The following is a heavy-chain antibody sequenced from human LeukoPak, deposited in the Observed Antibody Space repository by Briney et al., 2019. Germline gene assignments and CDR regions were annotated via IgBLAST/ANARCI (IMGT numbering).Heavy chain of an antibody. Sequence: AGGSLRLSCAASGFTFNIYYMIWVRQAPGKGLEWLSVIYSGGMTHYADSVKGRFIISRDNSKNTLYLQMNRLRVDDTAVYYCYARPVLPAAFLPSGNYMDVWGKGTTVTVSS. CDR1: GFTFNIYY. V-gene: IGHV3-53*01. J-gene: IGHJ6*03. CDR3: YARPVLPAAFLPSGNYMDV. CDR2: IYSGGMT. D-gene: IGHD2-2*01.